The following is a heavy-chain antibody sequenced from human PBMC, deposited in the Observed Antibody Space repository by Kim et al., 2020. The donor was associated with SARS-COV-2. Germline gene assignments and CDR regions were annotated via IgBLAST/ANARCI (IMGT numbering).Heavy chain of an antibody. CDR2: IYPDDSDT. CDR3: ARHASIHMVRGVVEAGCNDY. Sequence: GESLKISCKGSGYSFTSYWIGWVRQMPGKGLEWMGIIYPDDSDTRYSPSFQGQVTISADKSISTAYLQWSSLKASDTAMYYCARHASIHMVRGVVEAGCNDYWGQGTLVTVSS. V-gene: IGHV5-51*01. J-gene: IGHJ4*02. D-gene: IGHD3-10*01. CDR1: GYSFTSYW.